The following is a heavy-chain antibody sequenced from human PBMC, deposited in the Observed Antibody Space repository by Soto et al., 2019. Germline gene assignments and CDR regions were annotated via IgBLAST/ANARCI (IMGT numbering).Heavy chain of an antibody. D-gene: IGHD6-13*01. V-gene: IGHV3-74*01. CDR2: INTDGSST. J-gene: IGHJ4*02. Sequence: EVQLVESGGGLVQPGGSLRLSCAASGFTFSRFWMHWVRQAPGKGLVWVSRINTDGSSTTYADSVKGRFTISRDNAKNTLYLQMDSLRAEDTGVYYCTRDLGAYSSTWSFYFDSWGQGTLVTVSS. CDR3: TRDLGAYSSTWSFYFDS. CDR1: GFTFSRFW.